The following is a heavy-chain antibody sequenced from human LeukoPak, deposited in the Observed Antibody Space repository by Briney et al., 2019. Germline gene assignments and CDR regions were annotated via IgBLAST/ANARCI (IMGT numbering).Heavy chain of an antibody. D-gene: IGHD3-3*01. V-gene: IGHV4-61*01. CDR3: ARAPGYYDFWSGPTNWFDP. CDR2: IYYSGST. Sequence: SAALSLTCAVSCGSISSGSYYWSWIRRPPGKGLEWIGYIYYSGSTNYNPSLKSRVTISVDTSKNQFSLKLSSVTAADTAVYYCARAPGYYDFWSGPTNWFDPWGQGTLVTVSS. J-gene: IGHJ5*02. CDR1: CGSISSGSYY.